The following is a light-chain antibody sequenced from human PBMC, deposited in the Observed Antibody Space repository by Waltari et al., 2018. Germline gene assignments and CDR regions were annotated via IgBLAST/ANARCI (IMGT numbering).Light chain of an antibody. Sequence: EIVLTQSPATLSLSPGERATLSCRASQSVDSYLAWYQQKRGQAPRLLIYDAASRATGIPARFSGSGSWTDFTLTISSLEPEDFAVYYCQQRSNWPPITFGQGTRLEIK. CDR1: QSVDSY. CDR2: DAA. V-gene: IGKV3-11*01. CDR3: QQRSNWPPIT. J-gene: IGKJ5*01.